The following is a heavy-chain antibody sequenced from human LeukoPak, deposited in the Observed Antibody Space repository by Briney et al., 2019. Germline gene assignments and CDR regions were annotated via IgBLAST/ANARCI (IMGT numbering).Heavy chain of an antibody. D-gene: IGHD3-10*01. CDR3: ARDRHGMVRGVTDY. V-gene: IGHV3-21*01. J-gene: IGHJ4*02. CDR1: GFPFSSYS. CDR2: ISSSSSYI. Sequence: GGSLRLSCAASGFPFSSYSMNWVRQAPGKGLEWVSSISSSSSYIYYADSVKGRFTISRDNAKNSRYLQMNSLRAEDTAVYYCARDRHGMVRGVTDYWGQGTLVTVSS.